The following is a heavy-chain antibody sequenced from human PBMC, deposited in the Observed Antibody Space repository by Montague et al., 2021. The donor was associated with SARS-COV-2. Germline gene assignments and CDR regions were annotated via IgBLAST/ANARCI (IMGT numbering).Heavy chain of an antibody. CDR2: TYLSGFT. Sequence: ETLSLTCVVSDVPLSSSTWWSWVRQSPGKGLGWVGETYLSGFTQYNPSVKSRVTISLDDSRSQFSLRLTSVTAADTAVYFCARGGPGNRGFDYWGQGALVTVSS. CDR3: ARGGPGNRGFDY. CDR1: DVPLSSSTW. D-gene: IGHD1-14*01. V-gene: IGHV4-4*01. J-gene: IGHJ4*02.